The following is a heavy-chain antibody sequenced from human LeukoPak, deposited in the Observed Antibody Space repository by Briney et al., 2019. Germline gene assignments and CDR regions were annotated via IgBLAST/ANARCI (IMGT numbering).Heavy chain of an antibody. CDR3: ASSASGSYYVGY. D-gene: IGHD1-26*01. V-gene: IGHV1-2*02. CDR1: GYIFTGYF. J-gene: IGHJ4*02. Sequence: ASVKVSCKSSGYIFTGYFMHWVRQAPGQGLEWMGWINPNTGGTNYAQQFQGRVTMTRDTSISTAYMELSRLRSDDTAVYYCASSASGSYYVGYWGQGTLVTVSS. CDR2: INPNTGGT.